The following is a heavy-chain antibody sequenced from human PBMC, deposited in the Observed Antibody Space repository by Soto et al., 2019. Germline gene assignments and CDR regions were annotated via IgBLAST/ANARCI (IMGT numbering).Heavy chain of an antibody. CDR3: ARDGSDGSEVSEYFQH. Sequence: QVQLVESGGGVVQPGRSLRLSCAASGFTFSSYGMHWVRQAPGKGLEWVALIWYDGSNKYYTDSVKGRFTISRDNSKNTLYLQMNSLRAEDTAVYFCARDGSDGSEVSEYFQHWGQGTLVTVSS. V-gene: IGHV3-33*01. CDR2: IWYDGSNK. D-gene: IGHD3-10*01. CDR1: GFTFSSYG. J-gene: IGHJ1*01.